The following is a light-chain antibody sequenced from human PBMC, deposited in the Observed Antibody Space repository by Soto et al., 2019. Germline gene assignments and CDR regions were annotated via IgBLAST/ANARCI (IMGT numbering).Light chain of an antibody. Sequence: DIPMTQSPSTLSASVGDRVTITCRASQSIRSSLAWYQQKPGKAPKLLIYKVSTLESGVPSRFSGGGSGTEFSLTISSLQPDDLATYYCQYYHSPSYAFGQGTKLEIK. J-gene: IGKJ2*01. CDR2: KVS. CDR3: QYYHSPSYA. V-gene: IGKV1-5*03. CDR1: QSIRSS.